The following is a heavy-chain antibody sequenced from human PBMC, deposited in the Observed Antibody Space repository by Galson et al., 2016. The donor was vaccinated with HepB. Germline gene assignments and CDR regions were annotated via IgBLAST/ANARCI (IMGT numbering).Heavy chain of an antibody. CDR1: GGSISSGAYY. CDR2: INYSGST. D-gene: IGHD2-2*01. CDR3: AREGPNCSRSSCPVTSHYYDYYMDV. V-gene: IGHV4-31*03. J-gene: IGHJ6*03. Sequence: TLSLTCTVSGGSISSGAYYWSWIRQHPWKGLEWIGFINYSGSTDYNPSLKSRVTISVENSKNQFTLKLSSVTAADTAVYYCAREGPNCSRSSCPVTSHYYDYYMDVWGKGTTVTVSS.